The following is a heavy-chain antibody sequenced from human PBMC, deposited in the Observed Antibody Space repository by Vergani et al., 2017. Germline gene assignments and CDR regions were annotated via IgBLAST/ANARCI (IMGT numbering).Heavy chain of an antibody. V-gene: IGHV1-69*08. J-gene: IGHJ3*01. D-gene: IGHD6-19*01. CDR2: IIPILGIA. Sequence: QVQLVQSGAEVKKPGSSVKVSCKASGGTFSSYTISWVRQAPGQGLEWMGRIIPILGIANYAQKFQGRVTITADKSTSTAYMELSSLRSEDTAVYYCARDSVASAAFDFWHQGTMITFSS. CDR3: ARDSVASAAFDF. CDR1: GGTFSSYT.